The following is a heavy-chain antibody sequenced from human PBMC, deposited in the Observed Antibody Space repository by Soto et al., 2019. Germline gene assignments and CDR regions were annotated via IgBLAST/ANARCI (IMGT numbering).Heavy chain of an antibody. D-gene: IGHD5-12*01. Sequence: EVQLVESGGGLVQPGGSLRLSCAASGFTFSSYSMNWVRQAPGKGLEWVSYISSSSSTIYYADSVKGRFTISRDNAKNSLYLQMNSLRAEDTAVYYCARGLVDLVATISYYYYMDVWGKGTTVTVSS. V-gene: IGHV3-48*01. CDR1: GFTFSSYS. J-gene: IGHJ6*03. CDR2: ISSSSSTI. CDR3: ARGLVDLVATISYYYYMDV.